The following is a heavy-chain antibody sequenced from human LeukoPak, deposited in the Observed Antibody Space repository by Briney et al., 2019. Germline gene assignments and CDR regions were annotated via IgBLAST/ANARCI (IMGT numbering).Heavy chain of an antibody. J-gene: IGHJ4*02. V-gene: IGHV4-61*09. D-gene: IGHD4-17*01. CDR3: ATDRQVSRNDYGDYLFFAASY. CDR2: IYQSGSA. Sequence: SETLSLTCTVSGDSISSGSYYWSWIRQTAGKELEWIGHIYQSGSANYNSSLKSRVTISIDTSNNHFSLRVNSMTAADTAVYYCATDRQVSRNDYGDYLFFAASYWGQGTLVTVSS. CDR1: GDSISSGSYY.